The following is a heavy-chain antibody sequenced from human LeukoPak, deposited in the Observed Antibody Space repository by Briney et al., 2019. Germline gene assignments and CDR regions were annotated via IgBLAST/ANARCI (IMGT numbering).Heavy chain of an antibody. CDR2: ISSSGSTI. Sequence: GGSLRLSCAASGFTFSDYYMSWIRQAPGKGLEWVSYISSSGSTIYYADSVKGRFTISRDNSKNTLYLQMNSLRAEDTAVYYCAKDDRGYCSGGSCQYWGQGTLVTVSS. D-gene: IGHD2-15*01. CDR1: GFTFSDYY. CDR3: AKDDRGYCSGGSCQY. V-gene: IGHV3-11*01. J-gene: IGHJ4*02.